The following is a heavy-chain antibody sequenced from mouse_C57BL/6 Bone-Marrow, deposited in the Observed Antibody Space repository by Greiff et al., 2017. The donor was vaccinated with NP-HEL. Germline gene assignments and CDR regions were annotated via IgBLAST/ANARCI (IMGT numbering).Heavy chain of an antibody. D-gene: IGHD2-5*01. J-gene: IGHJ1*03. V-gene: IGHV1-36*01. CDR2: VYPYNGGT. Sequence: EVQLQQSGPVLVKPGPSVKISCKASGFTFTDYYMHWVKQSHGKSLEWIGLVYPYNGGTSYNQKFKGKATLTVDTSSSTAYLQLSSLTSEDTAVYYCTTWNYSNPYWYFDVWGTGTTVTVSS. CDR3: TTWNYSNPYWYFDV. CDR1: GFTFTDYY.